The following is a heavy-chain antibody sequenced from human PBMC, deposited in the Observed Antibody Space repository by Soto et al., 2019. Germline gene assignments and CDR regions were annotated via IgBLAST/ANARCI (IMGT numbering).Heavy chain of an antibody. J-gene: IGHJ4*02. Sequence: SETLSLTCTVSGGSISSGDYYWNWIRQSPGKGLEWIGYIYSSGSTHYNPSLQNRVTISIDTSKNQVSLKVNSVTAADTAVYYCARDHPHSYGVYYFDYWGQGTPVTVSS. CDR1: GGSISSGDYY. CDR2: IYSSGST. V-gene: IGHV4-61*08. D-gene: IGHD5-18*01. CDR3: ARDHPHSYGVYYFDY.